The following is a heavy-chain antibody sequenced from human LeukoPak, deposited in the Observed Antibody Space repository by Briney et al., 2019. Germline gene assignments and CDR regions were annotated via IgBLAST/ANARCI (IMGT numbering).Heavy chain of an antibody. V-gene: IGHV1-18*01. CDR2: ISAYNGNT. D-gene: IGHD4-17*01. Sequence: ASVKVSCKASGYTFTSYGISWVRQAPGQGLEWMGWISAYNGNTNYAQKLQGRVTITADKSTSTAYMELSSLRSEDTAVYYCARDLYPQVSVTTWTEYFQHWGQGTLVTVSS. CDR1: GYTFTSYG. J-gene: IGHJ1*01. CDR3: ARDLYPQVSVTTWTEYFQH.